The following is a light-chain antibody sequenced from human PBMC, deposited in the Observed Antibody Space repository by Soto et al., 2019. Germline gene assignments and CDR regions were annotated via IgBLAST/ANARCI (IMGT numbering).Light chain of an antibody. V-gene: IGKV3-20*01. CDR3: QRNS. Sequence: EIMLTQSPGTLSLSPGERATLSCRASQSISTNSLAWYQHKPGQAPRLLIYATSTRATGIPDRFRGSGSGTDFTLTISRLEPEDFAVYYCQRNSFGQGTRLEFK. J-gene: IGKJ2*01. CDR1: QSISTNS. CDR2: ATS.